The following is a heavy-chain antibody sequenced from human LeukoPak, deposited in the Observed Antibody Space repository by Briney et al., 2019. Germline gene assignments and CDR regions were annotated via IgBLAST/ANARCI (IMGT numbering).Heavy chain of an antibody. Sequence: PGGSLRLSCAASGFTFSSYAMSWVRQAPGKGLEWVSAISGSGGSTYYADSVKGRFTISRDNSKNTLYLQMNSLRAEDTAVYYCARPRGSYRDAFDIWGQGTMVTVSS. CDR1: GFTFSSYA. V-gene: IGHV3-23*01. CDR3: ARPRGSYRDAFDI. J-gene: IGHJ3*02. CDR2: ISGSGGST. D-gene: IGHD1-26*01.